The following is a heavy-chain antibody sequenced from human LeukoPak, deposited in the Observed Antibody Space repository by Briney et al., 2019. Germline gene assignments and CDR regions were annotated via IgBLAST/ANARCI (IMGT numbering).Heavy chain of an antibody. V-gene: IGHV3-23*01. CDR2: ISGSGVST. CDR1: GFTFSTYA. J-gene: IGHJ4*02. Sequence: GGSLRLSCAASGFTFSTYALSWVRQAPGKGLEWVSGISGSGVSTFYADSVKGRFTISRDNSKNTLYLQMNSLRAEDTAVYYCAKDLSIVATIFCFDYWGQGTLVTVSS. CDR3: AKDLSIVATIFCFDY. D-gene: IGHD5-12*01.